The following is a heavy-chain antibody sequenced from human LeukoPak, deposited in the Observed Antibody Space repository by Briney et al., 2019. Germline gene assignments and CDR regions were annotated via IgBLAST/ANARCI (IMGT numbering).Heavy chain of an antibody. CDR3: ARTPPGGSYHHYYFDY. D-gene: IGHD1-26*01. CDR2: IYPGDSDT. Sequence: GESLKISCKGSGYSFTSYWIGWVRQMPGKGLEWMGIIYPGDSDTRYSPSFQGQVTISADKSISTAYPQWSSLKASDTAMYYCARTPPGGSYHHYYFDYWGQGTLVTVSS. J-gene: IGHJ4*02. V-gene: IGHV5-51*01. CDR1: GYSFTSYW.